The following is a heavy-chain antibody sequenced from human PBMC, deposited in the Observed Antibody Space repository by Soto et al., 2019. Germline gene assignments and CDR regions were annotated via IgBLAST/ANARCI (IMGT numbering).Heavy chain of an antibody. CDR1: GCTFSSYA. CDR3: ARETTVNQFLFEY. D-gene: IGHD4-17*01. J-gene: IGHJ4*02. V-gene: IGHV1-69*13. CDR2: IIPIFGTA. Sequence: SVKVSCKASGCTFSSYAISWVRQAPGQGLEWMGGIIPIFGTANYAQKFQGRVTITADESTSTAYMELSSLRSEDTAVYYCARETTVNQFLFEYLGQGTLVIVSS.